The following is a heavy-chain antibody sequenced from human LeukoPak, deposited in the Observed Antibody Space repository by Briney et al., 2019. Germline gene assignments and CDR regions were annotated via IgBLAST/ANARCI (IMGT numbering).Heavy chain of an antibody. CDR2: INQSGSP. J-gene: IGHJ6*03. Sequence: SETLSLTCGISGGSVSDYYWSWIRQTPGEGLEWIGEINQSGSPKYNPSLKSRVAIVVDTSSNQLSLNETSVTAADTAVYYCVRGLVKKLVRRQIYYYMDIWGKGTTVIVSS. CDR1: GGSVSDYY. V-gene: IGHV4-34*01. CDR3: VRGLVKKLVRRQIYYYMDI. D-gene: IGHD6-6*01.